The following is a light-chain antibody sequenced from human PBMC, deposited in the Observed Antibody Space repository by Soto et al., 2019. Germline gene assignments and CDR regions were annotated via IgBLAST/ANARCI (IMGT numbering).Light chain of an antibody. Sequence: IVLTQSPGTLSLSPGERATLSCRASQSVYRDFLAWYQQKPGQAPRLLIYGASSRATGIPDRFSGSGSGTDFTLTISSLEPEDFAVYYCQQYGSSPLTFGGGTKVEIK. CDR3: QQYGSSPLT. J-gene: IGKJ4*01. V-gene: IGKV3-20*01. CDR2: GAS. CDR1: QSVYRDF.